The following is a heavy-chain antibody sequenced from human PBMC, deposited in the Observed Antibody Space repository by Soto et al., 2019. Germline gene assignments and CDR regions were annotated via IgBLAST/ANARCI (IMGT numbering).Heavy chain of an antibody. CDR2: IISVGSSI. CDR1: GFTFSIYS. D-gene: IGHD3-22*01. J-gene: IGHJ3*02. Sequence: PGGSLRLSCAASGFTFSIYSMNWVRQAPGKGLEWVSCIISVGSSICYAVSVKGRFTISRDNAKNTLYLQMNSLRAEDTAVHYCARDPKAYDSSGYPYDAFDIWGQGTMVTVSS. V-gene: IGHV3-74*01. CDR3: ARDPKAYDSSGYPYDAFDI.